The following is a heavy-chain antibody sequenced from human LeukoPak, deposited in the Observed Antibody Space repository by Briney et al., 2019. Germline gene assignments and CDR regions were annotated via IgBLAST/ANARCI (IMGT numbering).Heavy chain of an antibody. Sequence: PGGSLRLSCAASGFTFSGSAMHWVRQASGKGLEWVGRIRSKANSYATAYAASVKGRFTISRDDSKNTAYLQMNSLKTEDTAVYYCTRSGVLRYFDWLSIDCYYYGMDVWGQGTTVTVSS. CDR2: IRSKANSYAT. V-gene: IGHV3-73*01. D-gene: IGHD3-9*01. CDR3: TRSGVLRYFDWLSIDCYYYGMDV. CDR1: GFTFSGSA. J-gene: IGHJ6*02.